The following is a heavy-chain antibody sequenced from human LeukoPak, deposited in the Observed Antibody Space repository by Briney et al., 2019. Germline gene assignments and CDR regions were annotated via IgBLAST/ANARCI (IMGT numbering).Heavy chain of an antibody. Sequence: PSETLSLTCTVSGGSISSYYWSWIRQPPGKGLEWIGEINHSGSTNYNPSLKSRVTISVGTSKNQFSLKLSSVTAADTAVYYCARRYFDLWGRGTLVTVSS. J-gene: IGHJ2*01. CDR3: ARRYFDL. V-gene: IGHV4-34*01. CDR2: INHSGST. CDR1: GGSISSYY.